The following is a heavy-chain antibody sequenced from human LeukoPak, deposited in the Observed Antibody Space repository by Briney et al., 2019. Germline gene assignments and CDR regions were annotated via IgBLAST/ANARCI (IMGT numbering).Heavy chain of an antibody. Sequence: SVKVSCKASGGTFSSYAISWVRQAPGQGLEWMGGIIPIFGTANYAQKFQGRVTITADESTSTAYMELSSLRSEDTAVYYCARDNYDILTGYYNPSGNDYWGQGTLVTVSS. V-gene: IGHV1-69*13. J-gene: IGHJ4*02. CDR3: ARDNYDILTGYYNPSGNDY. CDR1: GGTFSSYA. D-gene: IGHD3-9*01. CDR2: IIPIFGTA.